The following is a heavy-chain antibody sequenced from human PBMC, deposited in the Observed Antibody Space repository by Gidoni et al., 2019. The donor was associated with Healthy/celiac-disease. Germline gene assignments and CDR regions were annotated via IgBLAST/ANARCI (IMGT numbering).Heavy chain of an antibody. CDR1: GGSISSGASY. V-gene: IGHV4-30-4*01. D-gene: IGHD3-3*01. Sequence: QVQLQESGPGLVKPSQTLSLTCTVSGGSISSGASYCSWIRQPPGKGLEWIGYIYYSGSTYYNPSLKSRVTISVDTSKNQFSLKLSSVTAADTAVYYCARARGGSLQSIWSGYPHFDYWGQGTLVTVSS. CDR3: ARARGGSLQSIWSGYPHFDY. J-gene: IGHJ4*02. CDR2: IYYSGST.